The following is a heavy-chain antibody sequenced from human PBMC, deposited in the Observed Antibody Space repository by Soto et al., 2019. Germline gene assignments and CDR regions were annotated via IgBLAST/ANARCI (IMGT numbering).Heavy chain of an antibody. J-gene: IGHJ6*02. V-gene: IGHV4-34*01. CDR2: INHSGST. D-gene: IGHD3-22*01. Sequence: PSETLSLTCAVYGGSFSGYYWSWIRQPPGKGLEWIGEINHSGSTNYNPSLKSRVTISVDTSKNQFSLKLSSVTAADTAAYYCARATHYYDSSGTPGRVYGMDVWGQGTTVTVSS. CDR3: ARATHYYDSSGTPGRVYGMDV. CDR1: GGSFSGYY.